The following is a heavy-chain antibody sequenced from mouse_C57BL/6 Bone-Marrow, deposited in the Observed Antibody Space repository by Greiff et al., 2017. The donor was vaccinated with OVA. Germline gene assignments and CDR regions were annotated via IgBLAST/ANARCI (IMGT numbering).Heavy chain of an antibody. J-gene: IGHJ1*03. CDR3: ARDPFTTVVGYFDV. Sequence: EVKLMESGGGLVKPGGSLKLSCAASGFTFSSYAMSWVRQTPEKRLEWVATISDGGSYTYYPDNVKGRFTISRDNAKNNLYLQMSHLKSEDTAMYYCARDPFTTVVGYFDVWGTGTTVTVSS. V-gene: IGHV5-4*01. D-gene: IGHD1-1*01. CDR2: ISDGGSYT. CDR1: GFTFSSYA.